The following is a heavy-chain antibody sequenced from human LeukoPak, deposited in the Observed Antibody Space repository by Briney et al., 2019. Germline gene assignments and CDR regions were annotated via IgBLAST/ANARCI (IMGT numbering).Heavy chain of an antibody. D-gene: IGHD2-8*01. CDR2: IYYSGST. J-gene: IGHJ4*01. CDR3: TSGGMVSGDY. V-gene: IGHV4-59*01. Sequence: SETLSLTCTVSGGSISSYYWSWIRQPPGKGLEWIGYIYYSGSTNYNPSLKNRVTISRDTSKNQFSLKLRSVTAADTAVYYCTSGGMVSGDYWGHGTLVTVSS. CDR1: GGSISSYY.